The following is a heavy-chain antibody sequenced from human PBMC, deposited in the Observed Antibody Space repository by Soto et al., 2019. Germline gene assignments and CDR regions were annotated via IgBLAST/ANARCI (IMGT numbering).Heavy chain of an antibody. D-gene: IGHD1-26*01. V-gene: IGHV1-18*01. CDR1: GYTFTSYG. Sequence: ASVKVSCKSSGYTFTSYGISWVRQAPGQGLEWMGWISAYNGNTNYAQKLQGRVTMTTDTSTSTAYMELRSLRSDDTAVYYCARYFLTTYSGSYPAPFDYWGQGTLVTVSS. CDR2: ISAYNGNT. J-gene: IGHJ4*02. CDR3: ARYFLTTYSGSYPAPFDY.